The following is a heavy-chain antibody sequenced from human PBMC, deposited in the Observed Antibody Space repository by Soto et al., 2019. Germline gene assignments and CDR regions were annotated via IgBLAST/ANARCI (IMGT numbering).Heavy chain of an antibody. CDR1: GFTFSSYD. J-gene: IGHJ6*02. Sequence: GGSLRLSCAASGFTFSSYDMHWVRQATGKGLEWVSAIGTAGDTYYPGSVKGRFTISRENAKNSLYLQMNSLRAEDTAVYYCARGRTDDFWSGYHPIYYYYYGMDVWGQGTTVTVSS. CDR2: IGTAGDT. D-gene: IGHD3-3*01. V-gene: IGHV3-13*01. CDR3: ARGRTDDFWSGYHPIYYYYYGMDV.